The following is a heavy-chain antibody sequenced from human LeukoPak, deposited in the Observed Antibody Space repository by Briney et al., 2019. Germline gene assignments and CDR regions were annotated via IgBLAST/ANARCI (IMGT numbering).Heavy chain of an antibody. V-gene: IGHV4-4*09. Sequence: PSETMSLTCTVSGGSITSYYWSWIRQPPGKGLEWIGYIYDSGSTNYNPSLKSRLTISVDASKNQFSLKLSSVTATDTAVYYCASLTTVTQGYFDSWGQGTLVTPSA. J-gene: IGHJ4*02. CDR2: IYDSGST. D-gene: IGHD4-17*01. CDR3: ASLTTVTQGYFDS. CDR1: GGSITSYY.